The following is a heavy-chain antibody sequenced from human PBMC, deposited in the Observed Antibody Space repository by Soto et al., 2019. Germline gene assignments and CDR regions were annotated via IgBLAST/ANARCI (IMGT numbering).Heavy chain of an antibody. V-gene: IGHV3-23*01. CDR3: AKVPGTAVTSTLSFDM. D-gene: IGHD6-19*01. CDR2: FSGSGSST. Sequence: EVQLLESGGGLVQPGGSLRLSCAASGFTFSSYAMSWVRQAAGKGLEWVSCFSGSGSSTYYADSVKGRFTVSRDNSKNTLYLQMNGLRVEDTAVYYCAKVPGTAVTSTLSFDMWGQGTMVTVSS. CDR1: GFTFSSYA. J-gene: IGHJ3*02.